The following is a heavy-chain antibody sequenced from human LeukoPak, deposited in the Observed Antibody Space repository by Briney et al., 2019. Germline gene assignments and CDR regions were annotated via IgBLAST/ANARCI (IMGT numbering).Heavy chain of an antibody. CDR2: IYYSGST. Sequence: PSETLSLTCTVSGGSISSSSYYWGWIRQPPGEGLEWIGSIYYSGSTYYNPSLKSRVTISVDTSKNQFSLKLSSVTAADTAVYYCATQTRIVGATKTIDYWGQGTLVTVSS. V-gene: IGHV4-39*01. J-gene: IGHJ4*02. CDR3: ATQTRIVGATKTIDY. CDR1: GGSISSSSYY. D-gene: IGHD1-26*01.